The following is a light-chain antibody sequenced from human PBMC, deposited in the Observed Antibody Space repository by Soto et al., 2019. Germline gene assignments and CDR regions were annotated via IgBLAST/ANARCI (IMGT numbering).Light chain of an antibody. CDR2: DNN. J-gene: IGLJ1*01. CDR3: ASWDDSLNGLL. V-gene: IGLV1-44*01. Sequence: QSVLTQPPSASGTPGHRVTISCSGSRSNIGINAVNWYQQLPGTAPKLLMYDNNQRPSGVPDRVSGSKSGTSASLAISGLQSDDEADYYCASWDDSLNGLLFGTGTKLTVL. CDR1: RSNIGINA.